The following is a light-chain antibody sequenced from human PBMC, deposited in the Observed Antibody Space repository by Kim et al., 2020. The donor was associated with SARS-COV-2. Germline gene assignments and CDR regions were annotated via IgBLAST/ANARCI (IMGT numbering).Light chain of an antibody. J-gene: IGLJ2*01. CDR3: QVWDSSSDHRVV. CDR1: SIGIKS. Sequence: PGKTAGVSGGGNSIGIKSVHWYQQRSGQAPVLVMYYDSDRPSGIPERFSGSNSGNTATLTISRVEAGDEADYYCQVWDSSSDHRVVFGGGTQLTVL. CDR2: YDS. V-gene: IGLV3-21*04.